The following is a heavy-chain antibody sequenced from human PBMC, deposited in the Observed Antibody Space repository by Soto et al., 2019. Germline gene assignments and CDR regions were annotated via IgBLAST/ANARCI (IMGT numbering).Heavy chain of an antibody. CDR2: MNPNSGNT. CDR1: GYTLTSYD. CDR3: ARGRRVWFILFGGVTTPSHIYTLV. V-gene: IGHV1-8*01. Sequence: ASVKVSCKASGYTLTSYDINWVRQATGEGLEWMGWMNPNSGNTGYAQKFQGRVTMTRNTSISTAYMELSSLRSEDTAVYYCARGRRVWFILFGGVTTPSHIYTLVWDNGT. D-gene: IGHD3-16*01. J-gene: IGHJ6*03.